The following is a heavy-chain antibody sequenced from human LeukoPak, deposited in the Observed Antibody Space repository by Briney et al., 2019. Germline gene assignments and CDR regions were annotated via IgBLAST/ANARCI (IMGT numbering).Heavy chain of an antibody. CDR3: ANWGIGQWELLGGPETDAFDI. CDR1: GFTFSSYA. J-gene: IGHJ3*02. D-gene: IGHD1-26*01. V-gene: IGHV3-23*01. Sequence: TGGSLRLSCAASGFTFSSYAMSWVRQAPGKGLEWVSAISGSGGSTCYADSVKGRFTISRDNSKNTLYLQMNSLRAEDTAVYYCANWGIGQWELLGGPETDAFDIWGQGTMVTVSS. CDR2: ISGSGGST.